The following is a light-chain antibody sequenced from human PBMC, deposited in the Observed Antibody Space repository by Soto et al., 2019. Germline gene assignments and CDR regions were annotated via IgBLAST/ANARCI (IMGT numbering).Light chain of an antibody. CDR1: QSVSSSY. V-gene: IGKV3-20*01. Sequence: EIVLTQSPGTLSLSPGERATLSCRASQSVSSSYLAWYQQKPGQDHRLLIYGASSRATGIPDRFSGSGSGTDFTLTISRLEPEDFAVYYCQQYGSTPRTFGQGTKVEIK. CDR3: QQYGSTPRT. J-gene: IGKJ1*01. CDR2: GAS.